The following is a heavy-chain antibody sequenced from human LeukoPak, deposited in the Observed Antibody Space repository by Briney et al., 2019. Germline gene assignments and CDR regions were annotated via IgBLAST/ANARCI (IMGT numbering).Heavy chain of an antibody. D-gene: IGHD2-2*01. J-gene: IGHJ4*02. CDR3: AKSRGRVVPAAMGFDY. V-gene: IGHV3-30*02. Sequence: GGSLRLSCAASGFTFSSYGMHWVRQAPGKGLEWVAFIRYDGSNKYYADSVKGRFTIPRDNSKNTLYLQMNSLRAEDTAVYYCAKSRGRVVPAAMGFDYWGQGTLVTVSS. CDR1: GFTFSSYG. CDR2: IRYDGSNK.